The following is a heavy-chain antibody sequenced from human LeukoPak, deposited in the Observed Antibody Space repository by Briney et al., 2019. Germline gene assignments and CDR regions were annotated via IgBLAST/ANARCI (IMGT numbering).Heavy chain of an antibody. CDR3: ARDGSGYSYAL. Sequence: PGGSLRLSCAASGFTFSSYSMNWVRQAPGKGLEWVSYISSSSSTIYYADSVKGRFTISGDNAKNSLYLQINSLRAEDTAVYYCARDGSGYSYALWGQGTLVTVSS. J-gene: IGHJ4*02. CDR1: GFTFSSYS. CDR2: ISSSSSTI. V-gene: IGHV3-48*01. D-gene: IGHD5-18*01.